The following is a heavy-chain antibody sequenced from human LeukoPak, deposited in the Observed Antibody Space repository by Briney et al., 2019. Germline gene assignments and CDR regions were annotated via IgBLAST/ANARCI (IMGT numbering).Heavy chain of an antibody. CDR2: IIPIFGTA. D-gene: IGHD2-15*01. CDR1: GGIFSSYA. J-gene: IGHJ4*02. V-gene: IGHV1-69*05. CDR3: ASAGYCSGGSCYSFDY. Sequence: GSSVKVSCKASGGIFSSYAISWVRQAPGQGLEWMGGIIPIFGTANYAQKFQGRVTITTDESTSTAYMELSSLRSEDTAVYYCASAGYCSGGSCYSFDYWGQGTLVTVSS.